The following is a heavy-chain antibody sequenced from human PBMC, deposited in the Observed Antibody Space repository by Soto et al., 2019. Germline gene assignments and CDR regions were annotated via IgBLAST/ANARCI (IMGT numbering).Heavy chain of an antibody. J-gene: IGHJ3*02. V-gene: IGHV6-1*01. D-gene: IGHD6-13*01. Sequence: SQTLSLTCDISGDSVSSNSAAWNWIRQSPSRGLEWLGRTYYRSKWYNDYAVSVKGRMTITPDTSKNQFSLQLNSVTPEDTAVYYCARKYSTSWADALGIWGQGTKVTVSS. CDR2: TYYRSKWYN. CDR3: ARKYSTSWADALGI. CDR1: GDSVSSNSAA.